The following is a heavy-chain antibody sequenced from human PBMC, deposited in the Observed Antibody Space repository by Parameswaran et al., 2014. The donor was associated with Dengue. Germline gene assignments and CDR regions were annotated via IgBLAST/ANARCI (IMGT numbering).Heavy chain of an antibody. J-gene: IGHJ4*02. V-gene: IGHV3-30*04. CDR2: ISYDGSNK. D-gene: IGHD5-12*01. CDR3: AKQISPNEYSGYDC. Sequence: WIRQPPGKGLEWVAVISYDGSNKYYADSVKGRFTISRDNSKNTLYLQMNSLRAEDTAVYYCAKQISPNEYSGYDCWGQGTLVTVSS.